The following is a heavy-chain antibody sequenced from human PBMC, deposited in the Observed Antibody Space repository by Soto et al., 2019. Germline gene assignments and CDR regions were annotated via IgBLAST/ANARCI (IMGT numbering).Heavy chain of an antibody. Sequence: GGSLRLSCAVSGFTLSDAWMNWVRQAPGKGLEWVGRSKIKRDGGTSEYAAPVKGRFTISRDDSKNTLYLQMNSLEIEDTAMYYCTTEVVYSGTHRWLRYRGQGTLVTRFS. CDR3: TTEVVYSGTHRWLRY. CDR1: GFTLSDAW. D-gene: IGHD1-26*01. J-gene: IGHJ4*02. CDR2: SKIKRDGGTS. V-gene: IGHV3-15*07.